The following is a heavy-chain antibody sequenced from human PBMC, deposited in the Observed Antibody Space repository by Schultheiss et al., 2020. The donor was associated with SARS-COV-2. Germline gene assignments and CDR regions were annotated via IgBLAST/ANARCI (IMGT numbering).Heavy chain of an antibody. CDR3: AAVIYSNYAGGAWYYYGMDV. CDR1: GGTFSSYA. J-gene: IGHJ6*02. CDR2: INPNNDNT. V-gene: IGHV1-8*03. D-gene: IGHD4-11*01. Sequence: ASVKVSCKASGGTFSSYAISWVRQAPGQGLEWMGWINPNNDNTHYAQKFRGRVTITRDMSTSTAYMELSSLRSEDTAVYYCAAVIYSNYAGGAWYYYGMDVWGQGTTVTVAS.